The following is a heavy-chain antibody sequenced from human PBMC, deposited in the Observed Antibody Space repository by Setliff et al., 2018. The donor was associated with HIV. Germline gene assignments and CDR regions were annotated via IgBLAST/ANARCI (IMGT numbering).Heavy chain of an antibody. CDR2: IKEDGSAT. CDR3: AREGVHHNFGSGYTYYYGRDV. CDR1: GFSFSKYS. D-gene: IGHD3-3*01. J-gene: IGHJ3*01. Sequence: PGGSLRLSCAAFGFSFSKYSMSWVRQAPGKGLEWVANIKEDGSATYYVESVRGRFTISRDNPNNWLYLQMDSLRGEDTAVYYSAREGVHHNFGSGYTYYYGRDVWGQGTTVTVSS. V-gene: IGHV3-7*01.